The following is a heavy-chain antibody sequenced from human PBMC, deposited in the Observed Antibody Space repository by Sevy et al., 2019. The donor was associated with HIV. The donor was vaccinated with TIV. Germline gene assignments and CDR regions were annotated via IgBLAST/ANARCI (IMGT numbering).Heavy chain of an antibody. CDR1: GFTFSSYS. D-gene: IGHD5-18*01. Sequence: GGSLRLSCAASGFTFSSYSMNWVRQAPGKGLEWVSSISSSSSYIYYVDSVKGRFTISRDNAKNSLYLQMNSLRAEDTAVYYCARSPDMVTSDAFDIWGQGTMVTVSS. CDR2: ISSSSSYI. V-gene: IGHV3-21*01. J-gene: IGHJ3*02. CDR3: ARSPDMVTSDAFDI.